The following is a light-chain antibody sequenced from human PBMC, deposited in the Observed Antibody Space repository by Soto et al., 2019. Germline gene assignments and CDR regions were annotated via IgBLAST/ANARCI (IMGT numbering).Light chain of an antibody. V-gene: IGLV1-44*01. J-gene: IGLJ2*01. CDR2: GNN. CDR1: SSKLATNT. CDR3: APWDGSLNHVL. Sequence: QSVLTQPASARGTPGHRFTIMCSGSSSKLATNTVNWNRQHPGRAPKLLISGNNQRPSGVPSRFSGSKSGTSASLAISGRPSEAKADYSCAPWDGSLNHVLFAGGTKVTVL.